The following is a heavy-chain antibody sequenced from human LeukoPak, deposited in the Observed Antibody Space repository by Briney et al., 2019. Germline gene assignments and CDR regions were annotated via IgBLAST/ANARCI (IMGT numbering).Heavy chain of an antibody. D-gene: IGHD6-6*01. J-gene: IGHJ3*02. CDR1: GFTFSSYC. Sequence: GGSLRLSCAASGFTFSSYCMNWVRQAPGKGLEWVAVISYDGSNKYYADSVKGRFTISRDNSKNTLYLQMSSLRAEDTAVYYCARGRGSSNAFDIWGQGTMVTVSS. CDR2: ISYDGSNK. CDR3: ARGRGSSNAFDI. V-gene: IGHV3-30*03.